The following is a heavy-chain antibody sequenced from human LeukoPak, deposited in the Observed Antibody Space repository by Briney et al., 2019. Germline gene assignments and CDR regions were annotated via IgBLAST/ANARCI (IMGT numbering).Heavy chain of an antibody. CDR3: ARQYNWNGGYFEY. Sequence: SVKVSCKASGGTFSSYAISWVRQAPGQGLEWMGGIIPIFGTANYAQKFQGRVTITTDESTSTAYMELSSLRSEDTAVYYCARQYNWNGGYFEYWGQGTLVTVSS. J-gene: IGHJ4*02. D-gene: IGHD1-1*01. CDR1: GGTFSSYA. V-gene: IGHV1-69*05. CDR2: IIPIFGTA.